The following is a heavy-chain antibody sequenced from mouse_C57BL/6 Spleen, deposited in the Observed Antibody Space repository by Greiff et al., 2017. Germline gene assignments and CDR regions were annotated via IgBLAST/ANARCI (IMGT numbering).Heavy chain of an antibody. CDR1: GYTFTSYW. CDR2: IYPSDSET. D-gene: IGHD2-4*01. J-gene: IGHJ1*03. CDR3: ARIYYDYFNWYFDV. Sequence: QVQLQQPGAELVRPGSSVKLSCKASGYTFTSYWMDWVKQRPGQGLEWIGNIYPSDSETHYNQKFKDKATLTVDKSSSTAYMQLSSLTSEDSAVYYCARIYYDYFNWYFDVWGTGTTVTVSS. V-gene: IGHV1-61*01.